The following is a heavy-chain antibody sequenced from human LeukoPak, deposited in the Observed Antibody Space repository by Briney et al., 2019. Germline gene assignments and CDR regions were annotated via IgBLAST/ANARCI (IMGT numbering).Heavy chain of an antibody. J-gene: IGHJ4*02. CDR2: IYTSGST. Sequence: PSETLSLTCTVSGGSISSYYWSWIRQPAGKGLEWIGRIYTSGSTNYNPSLKSRVTMSVDTSKNQFSLKLSSVTAADTAVYYCARDYPDGGGGRYFDWLPVFWGQGTLVTVSS. CDR3: ARDYPDGGGGRYFDWLPVF. CDR1: GGSISSYY. V-gene: IGHV4-4*07. D-gene: IGHD3-9*01.